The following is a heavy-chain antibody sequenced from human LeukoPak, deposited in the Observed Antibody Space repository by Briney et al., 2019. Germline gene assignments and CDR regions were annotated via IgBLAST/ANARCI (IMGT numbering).Heavy chain of an antibody. J-gene: IGHJ6*03. CDR3: ARVSSGSYLYYYYYMDV. V-gene: IGHV3-48*04. Sequence: GGSLRLSCAASGFTFSSYGMTWVRQAPGKGLEWVSYISSSSSTIYYADSVKGRFTISRDNAKNSLYLQMNSLRAEDTAVYYCARVSSGSYLYYYYYMDVWGKGTTVTVSS. CDR1: GFTFSSYG. D-gene: IGHD1-26*01. CDR2: ISSSSSTI.